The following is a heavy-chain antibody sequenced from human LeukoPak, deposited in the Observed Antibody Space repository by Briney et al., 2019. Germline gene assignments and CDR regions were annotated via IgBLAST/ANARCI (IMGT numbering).Heavy chain of an antibody. V-gene: IGHV1-8*01. J-gene: IGHJ6*02. CDR3: ARSMGYCSGGSCYPLLLDYYGMDV. D-gene: IGHD2-15*01. Sequence: ASVKVSCKASGYTFTSYDINWVRQATGQGLEWMGWMNPNSGNTGYAQKFQGRVTMTRNTSISTAYMELSSLRSEDTAVYYCARSMGYCSGGSCYPLLLDYYGMDVWGQGTTVTVSS. CDR1: GYTFTSYD. CDR2: MNPNSGNT.